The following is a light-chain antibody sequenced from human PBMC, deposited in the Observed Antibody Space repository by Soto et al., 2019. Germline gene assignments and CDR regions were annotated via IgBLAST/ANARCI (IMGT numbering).Light chain of an antibody. J-gene: IGKJ5*01. CDR1: QSVDNN. V-gene: IGKV3-15*01. CDR3: QQYNNWPPIT. CDR2: GSF. Sequence: EIVMRQSPVTLSASPGESATLSCRASQSVDNNVAWYQQKPGQAPRLLIVGSFARATGIPARFSGSGSGTEFTLTISSLQSEDFAVYYCQQYNNWPPITFGQGTRLEIK.